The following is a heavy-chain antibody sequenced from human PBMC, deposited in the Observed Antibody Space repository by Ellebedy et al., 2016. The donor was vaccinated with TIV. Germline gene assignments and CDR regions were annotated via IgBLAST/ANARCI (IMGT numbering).Heavy chain of an antibody. CDR2: ISSDGDRT. V-gene: IGHV3-64*01. J-gene: IGHJ4*02. D-gene: IGHD2-15*01. CDR3: ARGAIGCGGASCYSDY. CDR1: GFTFASYS. Sequence: GESLKISCVTSGFTFASYSLHWVRRAPGKGLEYVSDISSDGDRTYYANSVKDRFTISRDNSKNTLYLQMGSLRTEDMAVYYCARGAIGCGGASCYSDYWGQGTLVTVSS.